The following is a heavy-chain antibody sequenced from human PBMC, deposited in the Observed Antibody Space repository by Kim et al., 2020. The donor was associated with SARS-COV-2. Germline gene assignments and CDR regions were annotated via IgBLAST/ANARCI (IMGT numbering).Heavy chain of an antibody. CDR2: IYSGGST. CDR1: GFTVSSNY. J-gene: IGHJ4*02. D-gene: IGHD3-16*01. V-gene: IGHV3-53*01. CDR3: ARGGGGWNHYFDY. Sequence: GGSLRLSCAASGFTVSSNYMSWVRQAPGKGLEWVSVIYSGGSTYYADSVKGRFTISRDNSKNTLYLQMNSLRAEDTAVYYCARGGGGWNHYFDYWGQGTLVTVSS.